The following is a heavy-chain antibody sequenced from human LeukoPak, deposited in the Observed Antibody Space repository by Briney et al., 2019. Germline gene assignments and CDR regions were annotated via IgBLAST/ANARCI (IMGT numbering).Heavy chain of an antibody. CDR3: ARDTGPPQYSSRHYYYYMDV. D-gene: IGHD6-13*01. CDR1: GGSISSYY. J-gene: IGHJ6*03. V-gene: IGHV4-59*01. CDR2: IYYSGST. Sequence: SETLSLTCTVSGGSISSYYWSWIRQPPGKGLEWIGYIYYSGSTNYNPSLKSRVTISVDTSKNQFSLKLSSVTAADTAVYYCARDTGPPQYSSRHYYYYMDVWGKGTTVTVSS.